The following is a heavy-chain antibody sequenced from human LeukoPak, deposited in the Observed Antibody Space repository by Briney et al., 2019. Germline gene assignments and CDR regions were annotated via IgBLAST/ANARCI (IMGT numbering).Heavy chain of an antibody. CDR2: ISSSSSTI. CDR1: GFTFSTYS. J-gene: IGHJ4*02. V-gene: IGHV3-48*01. D-gene: IGHD4-17*01. CDR3: AREGRQDYVYFDH. Sequence: GGSLRLSCAASGFTFSTYSMNWVRQAPGKGLEWVSYISSSSSTIYYADSVKGRFTISRDNAKNSLHLQMNSLRAEDTAVYYCAREGRQDYVYFDHWGQGSLVTVSS.